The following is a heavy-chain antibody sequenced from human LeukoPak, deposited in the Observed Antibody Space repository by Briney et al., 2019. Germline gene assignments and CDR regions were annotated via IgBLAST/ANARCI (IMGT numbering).Heavy chain of an antibody. CDR2: ISSSSSYI. CDR1: GFTFSSYS. Sequence: GGSLRLSCAASGFTFSSYSMNWVRQAPGKGLEWVSSISSSSSYIYYADSVKVLFTISRDNAKNSLYLQMNSLRAEDTAVYYCARRVEMATIISYRYFDLWGRGTLVTVSS. D-gene: IGHD5-24*01. J-gene: IGHJ2*01. CDR3: ARRVEMATIISYRYFDL. V-gene: IGHV3-21*01.